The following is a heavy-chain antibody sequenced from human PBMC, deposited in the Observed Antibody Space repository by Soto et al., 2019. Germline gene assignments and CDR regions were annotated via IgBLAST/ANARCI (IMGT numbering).Heavy chain of an antibody. CDR3: ARGDAHYYDSSGYHVFDY. D-gene: IGHD3-22*01. V-gene: IGHV1-3*01. CDR1: GYTFTSYA. J-gene: IGHJ4*02. Sequence: PSVKVSCKASGYTFTSYAMHWVRQAPGQRLEWMGWINAGNGNTKYSQKFQGRVTITRDTSASTAYMELSSLRSEDTAVYYCARGDAHYYDSSGYHVFDYCGQGTLVTVSS. CDR2: INAGNGNT.